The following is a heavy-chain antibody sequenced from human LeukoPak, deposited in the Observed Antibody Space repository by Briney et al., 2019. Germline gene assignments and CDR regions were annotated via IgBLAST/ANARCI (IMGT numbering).Heavy chain of an antibody. D-gene: IGHD3-22*01. CDR3: AREGYDSSYYYYLDY. CDR2: IYYSGST. Sequence: PSQTLSLTCTVSGGSISSGDYYWSWIRQHPGKGLEWIGNIYYSGSTYYNPSLKSRVTISVDTSKGQFSLKLSSVTAADTAVYYCAREGYDSSYYYYLDYWGQGTLATVSS. J-gene: IGHJ4*02. CDR1: GGSISSGDYY. V-gene: IGHV4-31*03.